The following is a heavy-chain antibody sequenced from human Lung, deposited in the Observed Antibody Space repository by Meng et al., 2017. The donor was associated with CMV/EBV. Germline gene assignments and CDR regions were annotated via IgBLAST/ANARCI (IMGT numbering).Heavy chain of an antibody. V-gene: IGHV3-7*01. CDR2: INEAGSVK. J-gene: IGHJ4*02. CDR1: GFTFTNYW. CDR3: AREYWGPDY. Sequence: GEXXKISCAASGFTFTNYWMTWVRQAPGKGLERVGNINEAGSVKHYVDSVKGRFTMSRDNAKNSVYLQMNGLRADDTAVYFCAREYWGPDYWGQGTLVTVSS. D-gene: IGHD7-27*01.